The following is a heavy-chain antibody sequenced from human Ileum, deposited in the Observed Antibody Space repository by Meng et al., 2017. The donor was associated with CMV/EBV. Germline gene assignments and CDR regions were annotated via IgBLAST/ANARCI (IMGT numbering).Heavy chain of an antibody. CDR2: ISSSSSYI. CDR1: GFTFSSYS. J-gene: IGHJ4*02. CDR3: ARDLFCSSTSCYGEGDSTRYYFDY. D-gene: IGHD2-2*01. Sequence: GESLKISCAASGFTFSSYSMNWVRQAPGKWLEWVSSISSSSSYIYYADSVKGRFTISRDNAKNSLYLQMNSLRAEDTAVYYCARDLFCSSTSCYGEGDSTRYYFDYWGQGTLVTVSS. V-gene: IGHV3-21*01.